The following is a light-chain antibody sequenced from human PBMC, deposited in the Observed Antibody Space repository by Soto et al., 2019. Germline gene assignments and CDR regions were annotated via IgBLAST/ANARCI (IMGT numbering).Light chain of an antibody. CDR1: QYINTR. V-gene: IGKV3-11*01. J-gene: IGKJ1*01. Sequence: EIVLTQSPATLSSFPGDRVTLSCRASQYINTRLAWYQHRPGQAPRPLIYQTSIRAAGIPARFSATGSGTDFTLTRSDVQPEDFALYYCHKRQSWPRTFGQGTKVDI. CDR2: QTS. CDR3: HKRQSWPRT.